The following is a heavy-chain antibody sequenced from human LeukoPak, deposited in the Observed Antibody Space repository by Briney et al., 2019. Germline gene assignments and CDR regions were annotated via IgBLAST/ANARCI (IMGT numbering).Heavy chain of an antibody. Sequence: ASVKVSCKASGYTFTAYYIHWVRQAPGQGLEWMGWINPNSGDTHYAQKFQGRVTMTRDTSINTAYMELSRLRSDDTAVYYCARDQAFVYCSGGTCYDDYWGQGSLVTVSS. D-gene: IGHD2-15*01. CDR1: GYTFTAYY. J-gene: IGHJ4*02. CDR3: ARDQAFVYCSGGTCYDDY. CDR2: INPNSGDT. V-gene: IGHV1-2*02.